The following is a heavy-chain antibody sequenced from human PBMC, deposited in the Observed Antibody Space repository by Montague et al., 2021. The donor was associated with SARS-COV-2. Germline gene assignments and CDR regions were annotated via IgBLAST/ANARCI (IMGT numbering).Heavy chain of an antibody. CDR2: IYCSGST. J-gene: IGHJ6*02. CDR1: GGSMNSYY. D-gene: IGHD6-19*01. V-gene: IGHV4-59*01. Sequence: SETLSLTCNVSGGSMNSYYWSWIRQPPGKGLEWIGYIYCSGSTIYNPSLKSRVTISIDTSKNQFSLKLNSVTAADTAVYYCAGRPTPSYSSGWYLFYYTMDVWGQGTTVTVSS. CDR3: AGRPTPSYSSGWYLFYYTMDV.